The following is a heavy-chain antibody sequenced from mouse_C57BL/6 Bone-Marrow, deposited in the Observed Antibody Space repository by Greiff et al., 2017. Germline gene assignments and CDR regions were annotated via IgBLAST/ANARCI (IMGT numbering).Heavy chain of an antibody. Sequence: VKLMESGPGLVAPSQSLSITCTVSGFSLTSYGVDWVRQPPGKGLEWLGVIWGGGSTNYNSALMSRLSISKDNSKSQVFFKMNSLQADDTAIYYCARMGTLYYGSSFDYWGQGTTLTVSS. CDR1: GFSLTSYG. CDR3: ARMGTLYYGSSFDY. J-gene: IGHJ2*01. V-gene: IGHV2-9*01. D-gene: IGHD1-1*01. CDR2: IWGGGST.